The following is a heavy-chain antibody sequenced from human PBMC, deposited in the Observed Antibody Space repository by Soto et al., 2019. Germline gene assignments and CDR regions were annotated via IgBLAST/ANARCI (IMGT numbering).Heavy chain of an antibody. J-gene: IGHJ6*02. CDR3: ASNTVLVPATMGYNYGMDA. CDR1: GFTFSSYE. V-gene: IGHV3-48*03. D-gene: IGHD2-2*01. Sequence: GSLRLSCVASGFTFSSYEMNWVRQAPGKGLEWVSYISSSGSTIYYADSVKGRFTISRDNAKNSLYLQMNSLRAEDTAVYYCASNTVLVPATMGYNYGMDAWGQGTTVTVSS. CDR2: ISSSGSTI.